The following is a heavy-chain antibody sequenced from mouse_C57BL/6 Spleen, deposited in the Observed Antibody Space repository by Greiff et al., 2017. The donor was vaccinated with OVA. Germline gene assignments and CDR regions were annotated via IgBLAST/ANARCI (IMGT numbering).Heavy chain of an antibody. CDR2: ISSGSSTI. V-gene: IGHV5-17*01. Sequence: EVKLMESGGGLVKPGGSLKLSCAASGFTFSDYGMHWVRQAPEKGLEWVAYISSGSSTIYYADTVKGRFTISRDNAKNTLFLQMTSLRSEDTAMYYCARDWDEGGMDYWGQGTSVTVSS. D-gene: IGHD4-1*01. J-gene: IGHJ4*01. CDR3: ARDWDEGGMDY. CDR1: GFTFSDYG.